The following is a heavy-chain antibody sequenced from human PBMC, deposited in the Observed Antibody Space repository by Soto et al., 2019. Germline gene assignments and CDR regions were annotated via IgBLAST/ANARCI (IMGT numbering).Heavy chain of an antibody. CDR3: ARVFYTDSGGYPRPIFDS. CDR1: GGSISSYY. CDR2: IYYSGST. D-gene: IGHD2-15*01. J-gene: IGHJ4*02. Sequence: SETLSLTCTVSGGSISSYYWSWIRQPPGKGLEWIGYIYYSGSTNYNPSLKSRVTISVDTSKNHFSLELTSVTAADTALYYCARVFYTDSGGYPRPIFDSWVPGTQVTVSS. V-gene: IGHV4-59*12.